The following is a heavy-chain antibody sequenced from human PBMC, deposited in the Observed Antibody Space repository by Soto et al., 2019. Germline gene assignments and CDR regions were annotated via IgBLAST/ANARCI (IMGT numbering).Heavy chain of an antibody. CDR2: INHTGST. J-gene: IGHJ4*02. CDR3: ARGIPRGAPDKYYLDS. V-gene: IGHV4-34*01. CDR1: GGSFSGYY. D-gene: IGHD2-21*01. Sequence: SETLSLTCAVYGGSFSGYYWTWIRQPPGKGLEWIGEINHTGSTDYNPSLKSRVTISVDTSKNQFSLKLSSVTAADTAVYYCARGIPRGAPDKYYLDSWGQGAVVTVSS.